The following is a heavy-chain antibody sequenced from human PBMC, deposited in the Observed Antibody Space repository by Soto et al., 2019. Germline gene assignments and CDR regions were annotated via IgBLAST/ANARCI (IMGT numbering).Heavy chain of an antibody. D-gene: IGHD2-15*01. J-gene: IGHJ2*01. CDR3: AKDSDYSDRIFWYFDL. CDR2: ISGRGGST. V-gene: IGHV3-23*01. CDR1: GFTLSSYA. Sequence: VQLLESGGGLVQPGGSLRLSCAASGFTLSSYAMSWVRQAPGKGLEWVSVISGRGGSTYYADSVKGRFTISRDNSKNTVYLQMNSLRAEDTAVYYCAKDSDYSDRIFWYFDLWGRGTLVTVSS.